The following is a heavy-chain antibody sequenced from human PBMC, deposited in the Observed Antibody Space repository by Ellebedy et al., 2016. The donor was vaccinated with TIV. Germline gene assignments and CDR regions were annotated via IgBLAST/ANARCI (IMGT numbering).Heavy chain of an antibody. CDR1: GFSFRSYW. D-gene: IGHD4-17*01. CDR2: MNQDGSQK. V-gene: IGHV3-7*01. Sequence: GESLKISRAASGFSFRSYWMSWVRQAPGKGLEWVANMNQDGSQKYYVDSVKGRFTISRDNAKNSLYLQMNSLRIEDTAVYYCARDGSYGDYRSPTHAFEIWGQGTTVTVSS. CDR3: ARDGSYGDYRSPTHAFEI. J-gene: IGHJ3*02.